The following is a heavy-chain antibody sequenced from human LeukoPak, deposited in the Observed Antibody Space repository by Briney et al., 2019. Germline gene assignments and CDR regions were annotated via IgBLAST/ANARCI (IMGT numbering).Heavy chain of an antibody. V-gene: IGHV4-59*11. J-gene: IGHJ4*02. CDR2: VFYSGNA. Sequence: AETLSLTCTVSDDPIRNHYWSWIRQPPGMGLEWIGYVFYSGNANYNPSLKSRVTISVDTSKNQFSLKLSSMTAADTAVYYCARDFRGGYNFWSGYYTPYYFDYWGQGTLVTVSS. D-gene: IGHD3-3*01. CDR1: DDPIRNHY. CDR3: ARDFRGGYNFWSGYYTPYYFDY.